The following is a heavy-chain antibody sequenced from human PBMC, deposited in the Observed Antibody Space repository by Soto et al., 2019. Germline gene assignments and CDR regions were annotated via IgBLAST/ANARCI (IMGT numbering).Heavy chain of an antibody. Sequence: QVQLVESGGGVVQPGRSLRLSCAASGFTFSSYGMHWVRQAPGKGLEWVAVISYDGSNKYYADSVKGRFTISRDNXKNTLYLQMNSLRAEDTAVYYCVSENYDILTGYYRWGQGTLVTVSS. V-gene: IGHV3-30*03. D-gene: IGHD3-9*01. J-gene: IGHJ4*02. CDR1: GFTFSSYG. CDR3: VSENYDILTGYYR. CDR2: ISYDGSNK.